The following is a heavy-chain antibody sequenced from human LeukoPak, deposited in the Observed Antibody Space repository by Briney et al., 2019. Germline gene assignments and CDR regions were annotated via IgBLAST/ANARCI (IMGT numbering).Heavy chain of an antibody. D-gene: IGHD2-21*01. V-gene: IGHV3-11*04. Sequence: SGGSLRLSCAASGSTFRDYYMSWIRQAPGKGLEWVAYISSSGNTRYYADSVKGRFTISRDNAKNSLYLQMNSLRAEDTAVYYCAWGGIAAFDSWGQGTLVTVSS. CDR2: ISSSGNTR. J-gene: IGHJ4*02. CDR1: GSTFRDYY. CDR3: AWGGIAAFDS.